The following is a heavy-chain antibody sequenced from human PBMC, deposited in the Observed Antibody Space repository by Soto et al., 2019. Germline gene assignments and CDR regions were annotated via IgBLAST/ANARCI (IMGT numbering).Heavy chain of an antibody. CDR1: GFTFSSYS. D-gene: IGHD6-13*01. CDR3: ARGPYSSSWYNWFDP. CDR2: ISSGSSYI. Sequence: GSLRLSCAASGFTFSSYSMNWVRQAPGKGLEWVSSISSGSSYIYYADSVKGRFTISRDNAKNSLYLQMNSLRAEDTAVYYCARGPYSSSWYNWFDPWGQGTLVTVSS. V-gene: IGHV3-21*01. J-gene: IGHJ5*02.